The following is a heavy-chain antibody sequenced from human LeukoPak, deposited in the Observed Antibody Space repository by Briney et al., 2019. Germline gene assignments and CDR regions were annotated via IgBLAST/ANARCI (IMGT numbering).Heavy chain of an antibody. Sequence: SLRLSCAASGFTFDDYAMHWVRQAPGKGLEWVSGISWNSGSIGYADSVKGRFTISRDNAKNSLYLQMNSLRAEDTALYYCAKDIVPVAAGTNYFDYWGQGTLVTVSS. CDR2: ISWNSGSI. CDR3: AKDIVPVAAGTNYFDY. D-gene: IGHD6-13*01. V-gene: IGHV3-9*01. CDR1: GFTFDDYA. J-gene: IGHJ4*02.